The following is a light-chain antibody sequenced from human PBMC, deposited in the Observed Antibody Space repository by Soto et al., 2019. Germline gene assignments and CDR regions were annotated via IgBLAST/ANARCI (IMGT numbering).Light chain of an antibody. V-gene: IGLV2-14*01. CDR1: SSDVGGFNY. CDR3: CSYTSSSTRV. Sequence: QSVLTQPASVSGSPGQSITISCTGTSSDVGGFNYVSWYQQHPGKAPKLMIYEVTYRPSGVSNRFSGSKSGNTASLTISGLQAEDEADYYCCSYTSSSTRVFGGGTQLTVL. CDR2: EVT. J-gene: IGLJ3*02.